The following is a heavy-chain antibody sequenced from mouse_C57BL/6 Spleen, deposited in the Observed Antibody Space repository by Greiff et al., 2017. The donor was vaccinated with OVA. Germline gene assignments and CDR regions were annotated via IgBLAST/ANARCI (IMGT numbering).Heavy chain of an antibody. CDR3: ARELGRGGYFDV. J-gene: IGHJ1*03. CDR1: GYTFTSYW. CDR2: IDPSDSYT. Sequence: QVQLQQSGAELVKPGASVKLSCKASGYTFTSYWMQWVKQRPGQGLEWIGEIDPSDSYTNYNQKFKGKATLTVDTSSSTAYMQLSSLTSEDSAVYYCARELGRGGYFDVWGTGTTVTVSS. V-gene: IGHV1-50*01. D-gene: IGHD4-1*01.